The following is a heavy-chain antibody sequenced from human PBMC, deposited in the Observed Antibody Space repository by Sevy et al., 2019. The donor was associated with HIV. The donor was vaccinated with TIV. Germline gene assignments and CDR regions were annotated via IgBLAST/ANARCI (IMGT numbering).Heavy chain of an antibody. CDR1: GFALRSYT. Sequence: GGSLRLSCGVSGFALRSYTMNWVRQAPGKGLEWVASISATGGSTYYADSVKGRFTISRDVSKSTLYLQMSGLTAEDTAMFYCAKTLQKLPFHPHYFDYWGQGTLVTVSS. V-gene: IGHV3-23*01. D-gene: IGHD2-21*02. CDR3: AKTLQKLPFHPHYFDY. J-gene: IGHJ4*02. CDR2: ISATGGST.